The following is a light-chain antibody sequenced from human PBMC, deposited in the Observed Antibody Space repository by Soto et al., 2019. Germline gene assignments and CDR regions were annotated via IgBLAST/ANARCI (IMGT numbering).Light chain of an antibody. V-gene: IGKV1-5*03. J-gene: IGKJ1*01. Sequence: DIQMTQSPSTLSASVGARVTITCRASQSIGTWLAWYHQKPGKAPKLLIYKASSLESGVPSRFSGSGSGTEFTLTISSLQPDDFATYYCQEYNSYSRTFGQGTKVEIK. CDR2: KAS. CDR1: QSIGTW. CDR3: QEYNSYSRT.